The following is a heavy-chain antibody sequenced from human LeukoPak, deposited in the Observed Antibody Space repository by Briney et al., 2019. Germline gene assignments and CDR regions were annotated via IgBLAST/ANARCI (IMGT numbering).Heavy chain of an antibody. Sequence: GGSLRLSCAASGFTFSSYWMHWVRQAPGKGLVWVSRINSDGSSTSYADSVKGRFTISRDNAKNTLYLQMNSLRAEDTAVYYCARNAGGGSYLGHAFDIWGQGTMVTVSS. D-gene: IGHD1-26*01. CDR2: INSDGSST. J-gene: IGHJ3*02. V-gene: IGHV3-74*01. CDR1: GFTFSSYW. CDR3: ARNAGGGSYLGHAFDI.